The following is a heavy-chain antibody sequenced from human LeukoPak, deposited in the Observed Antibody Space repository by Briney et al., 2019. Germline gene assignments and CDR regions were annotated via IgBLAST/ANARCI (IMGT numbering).Heavy chain of an antibody. Sequence: GGSPRLSCAASGFTFSSYAMSWVRQAPGKGLEWVSAISGSGGSTYYADSVKGRFTISRGNSKNTLYLQMNSLRAEDTAVYYCAKSYGVAGYYFDYWGQGTLVTVSS. CDR3: AKSYGVAGYYFDY. V-gene: IGHV3-23*01. J-gene: IGHJ4*02. CDR1: GFTFSSYA. D-gene: IGHD6-19*01. CDR2: ISGSGGST.